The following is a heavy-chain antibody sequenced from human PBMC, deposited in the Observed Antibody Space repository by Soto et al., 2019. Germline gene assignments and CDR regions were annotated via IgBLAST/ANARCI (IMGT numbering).Heavy chain of an antibody. J-gene: IGHJ3*02. CDR2: ISSSSSTI. V-gene: IGHV3-48*02. Sequence: GGSLRLSYAASGFTFSSYSMNWVRQAPGKGLEWVSYISSSSSTIYYADSVKGRFTISRDNAKNSLYLQMNSLRDEDTAVYYCARDPSGVAAAGTGAFDIWGQGTMVTVSS. CDR3: ARDPSGVAAAGTGAFDI. D-gene: IGHD6-13*01. CDR1: GFTFSSYS.